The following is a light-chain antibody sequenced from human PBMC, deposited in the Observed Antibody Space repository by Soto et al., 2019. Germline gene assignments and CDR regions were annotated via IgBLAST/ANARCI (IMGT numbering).Light chain of an antibody. CDR3: QQYYSYPQT. CDR2: AAS. J-gene: IGKJ1*01. Sequence: AIRMTQSPSSFSASPGDRVTITCRASQGISSYLAWYQQKPGKAPKLLIYAASTLQSGVPSRFSGSASGTDFTLTISFLQSEDFATYYCQQYYSYPQTFGQGTKVDIK. V-gene: IGKV1-8*01. CDR1: QGISSY.